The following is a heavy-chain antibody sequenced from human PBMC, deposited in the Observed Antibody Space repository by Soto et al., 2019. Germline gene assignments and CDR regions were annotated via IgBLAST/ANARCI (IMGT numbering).Heavy chain of an antibody. J-gene: IGHJ6*02. CDR3: AKDLSSSSCDSYYYYGMDV. D-gene: IGHD6-13*01. Sequence: QVQLVQSGAEVKKPGSSVKVSCKASGGTFSSYAISWVRQAPGQGLEWMGGIIPSFGTANYAQKFQGRVTITADESTSTAYMELSSLRSEDTAVYYCAKDLSSSSCDSYYYYGMDVWGQGTTVTVSS. CDR1: GGTFSSYA. CDR2: IIPSFGTA. V-gene: IGHV1-69*01.